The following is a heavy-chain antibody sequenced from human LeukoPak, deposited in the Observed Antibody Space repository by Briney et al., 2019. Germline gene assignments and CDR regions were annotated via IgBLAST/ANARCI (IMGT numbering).Heavy chain of an antibody. CDR2: IKQDGSEK. V-gene: IGHV3-7*01. Sequence: GGSLRLSCAASGFTFSSYWMSWVRQAPGKGLEWVANIKQDGSEKYYVDSVKGRFTISRDNSKNTMYVQMDDLRAEDTAVYYCTRYNNDHFDYWGQGTLVTVSS. CDR1: GFTFSSYW. CDR3: TRYNNDHFDY. J-gene: IGHJ4*02. D-gene: IGHD1-14*01.